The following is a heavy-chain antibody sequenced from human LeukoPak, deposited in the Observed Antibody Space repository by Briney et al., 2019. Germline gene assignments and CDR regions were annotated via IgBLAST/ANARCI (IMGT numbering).Heavy chain of an antibody. CDR1: GFTFSSYA. V-gene: IGHV3-23*01. Sequence: GGSLRLSCAASGFTFSSYAMSWVRQAPGKGLEWVSATSGSGGSTYYADSVKGRFTISRDNSKNTLYLQMNSLRAEDTAVYYCATAHDSSGWSLISDYWGQGTLVTVPS. CDR2: TSGSGGST. J-gene: IGHJ4*02. CDR3: ATAHDSSGWSLISDY. D-gene: IGHD6-13*01.